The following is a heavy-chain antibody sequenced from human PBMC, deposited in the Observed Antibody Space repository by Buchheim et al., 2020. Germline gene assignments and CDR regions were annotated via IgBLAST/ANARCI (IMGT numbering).Heavy chain of an antibody. CDR1: GYTFTSYY. Sequence: QVQLVQSGAEVKKPGASVKVSCKASGYTFTSYYMHWVRQAPGQGLEWMGIINPSGGSTSYAQKFQGRVTMTRDTSTSTVYMELSSLRSEDTAVYYCARTAGYDFWSGYYPRRAFDYWGQGTL. CDR3: ARTAGYDFWSGYYPRRAFDY. CDR2: INPSGGST. D-gene: IGHD3-3*01. V-gene: IGHV1-46*01. J-gene: IGHJ4*02.